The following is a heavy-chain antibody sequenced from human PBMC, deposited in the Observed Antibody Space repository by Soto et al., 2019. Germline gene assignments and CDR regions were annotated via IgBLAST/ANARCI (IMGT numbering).Heavy chain of an antibody. CDR3: ARQKAAGHYSTGMDV. V-gene: IGHV5-51*01. CDR2: IYPGDSDT. D-gene: IGHD2-15*01. J-gene: IGHJ6*02. CDR1: GYSFTSYW. Sequence: GESLKISCKGSGYSFTSYWIGWVRQMPGKGVEWMGIIYPGDSDTRDSTSFQGEVTISDDKSISTAYLQWRRLKASDTAMNYWARQKAAGHYSTGMDVWGQGTPGTDS.